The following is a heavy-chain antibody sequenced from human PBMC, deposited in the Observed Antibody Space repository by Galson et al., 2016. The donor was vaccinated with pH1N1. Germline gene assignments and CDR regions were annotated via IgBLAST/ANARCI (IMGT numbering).Heavy chain of an antibody. CDR1: EYTFTDYY. J-gene: IGHJ3*02. V-gene: IGHV1-2*02. CDR3: ASVKNQPTAFEI. Sequence: SVKVSCKASEYTFTDYYIHWVRQAPGQGPELLGWINPNSGGTSYAQKFRGRVTMTRDTSISTAYMGRSRLRSDDTAMFDCASVKNQPTAFEIWGQGTMVTVSS. CDR2: INPNSGGT. D-gene: IGHD2/OR15-2a*01.